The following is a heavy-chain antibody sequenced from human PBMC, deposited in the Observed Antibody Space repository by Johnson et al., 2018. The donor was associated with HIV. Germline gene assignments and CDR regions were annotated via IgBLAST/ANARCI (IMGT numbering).Heavy chain of an antibody. CDR1: GFTVSSNY. V-gene: IGHV3-30*02. D-gene: IGHD6-13*01. Sequence: QMLLVESGGGLIQPGGSLRLSCAASGFTVSSNYMSWVRQAPGKGLEWVAFIRYDGSNKYYADSVKGRFTISRDNSNNILYLQMNSLRVEDTAVYYCAKVAVATAAGGVALDIWGPGTMVTVS. CDR3: AKVAVATAAGGVALDI. CDR2: IRYDGSNK. J-gene: IGHJ3*02.